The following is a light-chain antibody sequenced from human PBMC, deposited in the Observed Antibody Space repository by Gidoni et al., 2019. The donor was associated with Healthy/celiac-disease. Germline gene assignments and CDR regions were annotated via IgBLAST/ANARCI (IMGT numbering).Light chain of an antibody. CDR2: WAS. V-gene: IGKV4-1*01. CDR3: QQYYSTPGT. J-gene: IGKJ1*01. Sequence: DIVMTQSPDSLAVSLGERATINCKSRQSVLYSSNNKNYLAWYQQKPGQPPKLLIYWASTRESGVPDRFSGSGSGTDFTLTISSLQAEDLAVYYCQQYYSTPGTFGQXTKVEIK. CDR1: QSVLYSSNNKNY.